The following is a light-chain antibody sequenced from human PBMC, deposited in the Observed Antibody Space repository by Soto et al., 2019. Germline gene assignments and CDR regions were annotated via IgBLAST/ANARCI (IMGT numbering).Light chain of an antibody. Sequence: DIQMTQSPSTLSASIGDRVTITCRASQSIGRWLAWYQQKPGKAPKLLIYDASTLESGVPSRFSGSGSGTEFTLTIGSLQPDEFATYYCQQYNSWATFGGGTKVEIK. CDR1: QSIGRW. V-gene: IGKV1-5*01. CDR3: QQYNSWAT. J-gene: IGKJ4*01. CDR2: DAS.